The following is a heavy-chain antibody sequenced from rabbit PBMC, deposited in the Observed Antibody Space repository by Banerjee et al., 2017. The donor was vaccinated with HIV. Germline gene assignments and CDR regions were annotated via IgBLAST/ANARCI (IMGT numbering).Heavy chain of an antibody. J-gene: IGHJ4*01. CDR3: AGGDGSSGWGFNL. CDR1: GFSFSSSYY. V-gene: IGHV1S45*01. Sequence: QEQLEESGGDLVKPGASLTLTCTASGFSFSSSYYMCWVRQAPGKGLEWIACIWTGVSGSTYYASWAKGRFTISKTSSTTVTLQMTSLTAADTATYFCAGGDGSSGWGFNLWGPGTLVTVS. CDR2: IWTGVSGST. D-gene: IGHD4-1*01.